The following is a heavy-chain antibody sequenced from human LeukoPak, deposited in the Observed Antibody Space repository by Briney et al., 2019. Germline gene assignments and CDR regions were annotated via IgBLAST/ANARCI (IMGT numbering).Heavy chain of an antibody. CDR3: AKDPQSLRGDGSYFQH. J-gene: IGHJ1*01. Sequence: PGGSLRLSCAASGFTFSNAWMSWVRQAPGKGLEWVGRIKSKTDGGTTDYAAPVKGRFTISRDDSKNTLYLQMNSLRAEDTAVYYCAKDPQSLRGDGSYFQHWGQGTLVTVSS. CDR1: GFTFSNAW. V-gene: IGHV3-15*01. CDR2: IKSKTDGGTT. D-gene: IGHD3-16*01.